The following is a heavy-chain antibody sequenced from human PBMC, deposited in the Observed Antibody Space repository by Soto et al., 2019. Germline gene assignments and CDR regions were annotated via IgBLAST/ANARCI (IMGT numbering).Heavy chain of an antibody. CDR3: ARTIGHCSSNSCPDHSKDGMDV. Sequence: SVKLSCESSGGTFSSYAISWVRQAPGQGLEWMGGIIPIFGTANYAQKFQGRVTITADESTSTAYMELSSLRSEDTAVYYCARTIGHCSSNSCPDHSKDGMDVWCQRTNVTVSS. D-gene: IGHD2-2*01. V-gene: IGHV1-69*13. CDR2: IIPIFGTA. J-gene: IGHJ6*02. CDR1: GGTFSSYA.